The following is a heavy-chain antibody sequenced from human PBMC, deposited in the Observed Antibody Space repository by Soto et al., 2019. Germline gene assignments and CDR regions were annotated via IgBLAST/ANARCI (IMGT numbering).Heavy chain of an antibody. J-gene: IGHJ6*02. V-gene: IGHV1-69*01. CDR2: IIPIFGTA. CDR1: GGTFSSYA. Sequence: QVQLVQSGAEVKKPGSSVKVSCKASGGTFSSYAISWVRQAPGQGLEWMGGIIPIFGTANYAQKFQGRVTITADEFTSTAYMELSSLRSEDTAVYYCARNRDIVVVPAAIFRAHYYYGMDVWGQGTTVTVSS. CDR3: ARNRDIVVVPAAIFRAHYYYGMDV. D-gene: IGHD2-2*01.